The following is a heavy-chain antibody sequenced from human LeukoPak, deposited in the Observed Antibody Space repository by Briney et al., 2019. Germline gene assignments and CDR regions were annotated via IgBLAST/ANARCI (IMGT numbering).Heavy chain of an antibody. CDR1: GFTFSNYG. D-gene: IGHD1-26*01. CDR3: ARYTSNVVGKRHYFDY. Sequence: GGSLRLSCAASGFTFSNYGMSWVRQAPGKGLEWVSEISGSGSRTYYADSVKGRFTISRDNTKNSLYLQMNSLRAEDTAVYYCARYTSNVVGKRHYFDYWGQGTLVTVSS. J-gene: IGHJ4*02. V-gene: IGHV3-21*01. CDR2: ISGSGSRT.